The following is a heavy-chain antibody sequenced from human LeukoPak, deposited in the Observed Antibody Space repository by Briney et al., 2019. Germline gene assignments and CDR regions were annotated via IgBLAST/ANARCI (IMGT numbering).Heavy chain of an antibody. CDR3: AREAYYGSGSIY. CDR2: IVAENGNL. J-gene: IGHJ4*02. D-gene: IGHD3-10*01. V-gene: IGHV1-18*01. CDR1: GYSFTNYG. Sequence: ASVKVSCKTSGYSFTNYGISWVRQAPGQGLEWVGWIVAENGNLNYAERFKGRVTMTTDTPTNIVYLEMESLRSDDTAVYYCAREAYYGSGSIYWGQGTLVTVSS.